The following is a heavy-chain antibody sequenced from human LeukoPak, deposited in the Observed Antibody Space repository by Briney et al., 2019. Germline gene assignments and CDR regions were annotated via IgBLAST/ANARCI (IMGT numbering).Heavy chain of an antibody. Sequence: ASVKVSCKASGYTFTSYGISWVRQAPGQGLEWMGWISAYNGNTNYAQKLQGRVTMTTDTSTSTAYMELRSLRSDDTAVYYCARDGDCGDYGPRFDYWGQGTLVTVSS. CDR3: ARDGDCGDYGPRFDY. V-gene: IGHV1-18*01. J-gene: IGHJ4*02. D-gene: IGHD4-17*01. CDR2: ISAYNGNT. CDR1: GYTFTSYG.